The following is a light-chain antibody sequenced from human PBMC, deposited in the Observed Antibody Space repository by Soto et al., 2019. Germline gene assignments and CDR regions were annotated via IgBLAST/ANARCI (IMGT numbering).Light chain of an antibody. CDR3: QQYGSSPRT. V-gene: IGKV3-20*01. J-gene: IGKJ1*01. CDR2: GTS. CDR1: QNVGSRY. Sequence: EIVLTQSPGTLSFSPGERATLSCRASQNVGSRYLAWYQQKPGQAPRLLIYGTSNRATGIPDRFSGSGSGIDFSLPISSLEPGDLAVYYCQQYGSSPRTFGQGTKVEIK.